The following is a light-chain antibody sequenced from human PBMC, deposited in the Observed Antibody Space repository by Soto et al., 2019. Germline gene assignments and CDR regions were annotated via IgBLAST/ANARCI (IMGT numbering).Light chain of an antibody. CDR2: DAS. Sequence: EIVLTQSPATLSLSPGERATLSCRASQSVSRQLAWYQQKPGQAPRLLIYDASNRATGIPARFSGSGSGTDLTLTISSLEPEDFAVYYCQQRSHWPPLTFGGGTKVVIE. J-gene: IGKJ4*01. CDR1: QSVSRQ. V-gene: IGKV3-11*01. CDR3: QQRSHWPPLT.